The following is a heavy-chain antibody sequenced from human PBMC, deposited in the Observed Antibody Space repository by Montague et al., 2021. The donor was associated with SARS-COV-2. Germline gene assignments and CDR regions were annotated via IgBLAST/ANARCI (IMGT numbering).Heavy chain of an antibody. Sequence: SETLSLTCAVYGGSFRGYSSNWIRQPPGMGLEWIGEINHGGSTNXNPSRKSRLTMSVDTSKNQFSLKLSSVTAADTAVYYCARGARQGYGFRLGSFDYWGQGTLVTVSS. CDR2: INHGGST. CDR3: ARGARQGYGFRLGSFDY. J-gene: IGHJ4*02. V-gene: IGHV4-34*01. CDR1: GGSFRGYS. D-gene: IGHD3-10*01.